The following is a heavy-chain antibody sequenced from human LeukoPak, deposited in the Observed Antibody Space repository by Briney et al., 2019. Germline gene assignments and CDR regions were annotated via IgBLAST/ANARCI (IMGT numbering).Heavy chain of an antibody. Sequence: GAPVEVSCRASGYTFTSYGIRWVRQAPGQGLEGMGWISAYNCNTNYAQKLQGRVTIHADTSTSTAYMELRSLRSEDTAVYYCARDRRYYDILTGNDYWGQGTLVTVSS. CDR1: GYTFTSYG. CDR3: ARDRRYYDILTGNDY. V-gene: IGHV1-18*01. J-gene: IGHJ4*02. CDR2: ISAYNCNT. D-gene: IGHD3-9*01.